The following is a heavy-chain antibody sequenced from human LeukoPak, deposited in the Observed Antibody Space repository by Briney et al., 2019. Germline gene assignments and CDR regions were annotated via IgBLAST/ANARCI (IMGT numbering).Heavy chain of an antibody. CDR3: ARERYCSSTSCYKEADAFDI. D-gene: IGHD2-2*02. Sequence: GGSLRLSCAASGFTFSSYGMHWVRQAPGKGLNWVAVIWYDGSNKYYADSVKGRFTISRDNSKNTLYLQMNSLRAEDTAVYYCARERYCSSTSCYKEADAFDIWGQGTMVTVSS. CDR1: GFTFSSYG. V-gene: IGHV3-33*01. J-gene: IGHJ3*02. CDR2: IWYDGSNK.